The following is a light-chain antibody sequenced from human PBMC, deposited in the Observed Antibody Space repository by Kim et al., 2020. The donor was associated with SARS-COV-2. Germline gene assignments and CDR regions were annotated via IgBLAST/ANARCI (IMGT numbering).Light chain of an antibody. J-gene: IGLJ2*01. V-gene: IGLV2-23*02. Sequence: QSALTQPASVSGSPGQSITISCTGTSSDVGSYNLVSWYQQHPGTAPKLIIYEVTKRPSGVSNRFSGSKSGNTASLTISGLQAEDEADYYCCSYTGDSTLFGGGTQLTVL. CDR1: SSDVGSYNL. CDR3: CSYTGDSTL. CDR2: EVT.